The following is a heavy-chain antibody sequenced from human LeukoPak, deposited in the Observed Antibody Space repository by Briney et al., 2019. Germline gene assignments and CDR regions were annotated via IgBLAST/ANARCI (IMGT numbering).Heavy chain of an antibody. CDR2: ISAYNGNT. Sequence: ASVTVSCKASGYTFTSYGISWVRQAPGQGLEWMGWISAYNGNTNYAQKLQGRVTMTTDTSTSTAYMELRSLRSDDTAVYYCARGSISTPGSGSYYNPGGDYWGQGTLVTVSS. J-gene: IGHJ4*02. V-gene: IGHV1-18*01. CDR1: GYTFTSYG. D-gene: IGHD3-10*01. CDR3: ARGSISTPGSGSYYNPGGDY.